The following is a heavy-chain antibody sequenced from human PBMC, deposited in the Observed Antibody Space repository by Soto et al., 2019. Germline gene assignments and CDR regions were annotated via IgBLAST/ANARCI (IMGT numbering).Heavy chain of an antibody. V-gene: IGHV3-23*01. Sequence: ESWGGLVQPGGSLRLSGAASGFTFSSYAMSWVRQAPGKGLEWVSAITGSGDSTYYADSVKGRFTVSRDNSKNTLYLQMNSLRAEDTAVYYCAKVFVFTSREGFDYWGLGTLVTVSS. D-gene: IGHD3-3*01. CDR1: GFTFSSYA. J-gene: IGHJ4*02. CDR2: ITGSGDST. CDR3: AKVFVFTSREGFDY.